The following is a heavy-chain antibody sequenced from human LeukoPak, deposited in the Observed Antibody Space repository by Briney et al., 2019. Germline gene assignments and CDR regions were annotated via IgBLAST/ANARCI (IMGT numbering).Heavy chain of an antibody. D-gene: IGHD1-1*01. Sequence: GGSLRLSCAASGFTFSSYGMHWVRQAPGKGLEWVAVISYDGSNKYYADSVKGRFTISRDNSKNTLYLQMNSLRAEDTAVYYCAKDPGWNGDYYYYYMDVWGKGTTVTVSS. CDR1: GFTFSSYG. V-gene: IGHV3-30*18. J-gene: IGHJ6*03. CDR2: ISYDGSNK. CDR3: AKDPGWNGDYYYYYMDV.